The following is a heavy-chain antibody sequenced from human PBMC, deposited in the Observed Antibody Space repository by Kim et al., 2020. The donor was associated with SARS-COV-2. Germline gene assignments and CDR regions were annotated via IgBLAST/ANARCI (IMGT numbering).Heavy chain of an antibody. J-gene: IGHJ6*01. V-gene: IGHV3-74*01. Sequence: GGSLRLSCVASGFTFSCYGMRWVRHAPGKGLEWVSRISCRGSRTNYADSVKGRFTISRDNPTNTLYLQMHRLRAEDTAVYYCSNDYTVYTWLIVDYYGL. CDR2: ISCRGSRT. CDR1: GFTFSCYG. CDR3: SNDYTVYTWLIVDYYGL. D-gene: IGHD3-16*01.